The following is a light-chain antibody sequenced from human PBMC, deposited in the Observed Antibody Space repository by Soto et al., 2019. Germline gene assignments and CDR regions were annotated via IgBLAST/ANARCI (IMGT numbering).Light chain of an antibody. CDR2: GAS. V-gene: IGKV3-20*01. CDR1: QSVSSSY. Sequence: EIVLTQSPCTLSLSPGERATLSCRASQSVSSSYLAWYQQKPGQATRLLIYGASTRHTGIPERFSGSGSGTDFTLTISSLEPEDFAVYYCQQYDNSPLTFGGGTKVEIK. J-gene: IGKJ4*01. CDR3: QQYDNSPLT.